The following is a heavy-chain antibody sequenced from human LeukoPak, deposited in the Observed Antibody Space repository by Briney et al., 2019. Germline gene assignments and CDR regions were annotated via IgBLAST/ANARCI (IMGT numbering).Heavy chain of an antibody. CDR3: ARQARGDYYMDV. D-gene: IGHD3-10*01. J-gene: IGHJ6*03. Sequence: GGSLRLSCAASGFTFSSYAMSWVRQAPGKGLEWVANIKQDGSEESYVDSVKGRFTISRDNAQNSVYLQMNSLRAEDTAVYYCARQARGDYYMDVWGRGTTVTISS. CDR2: IKQDGSEE. CDR1: GFTFSSYA. V-gene: IGHV3-7*01.